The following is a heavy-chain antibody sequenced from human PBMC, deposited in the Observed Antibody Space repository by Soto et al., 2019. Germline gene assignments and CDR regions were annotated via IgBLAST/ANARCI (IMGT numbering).Heavy chain of an antibody. CDR2: FDPEDGET. Sequence: GASVKVSCKVSGYTLTELSMHWVRQAPGKGLEWMGSFDPEDGETIYAQKFQGRVTMTEDTSTDTAYMELSSLRSEDTAVYYCATPRGFWSGHYPPVAVAGGFDPWGQGTLVTVSS. CDR1: GYTLTELS. V-gene: IGHV1-24*01. D-gene: IGHD3-3*01. CDR3: ATPRGFWSGHYPPVAVAGGFDP. J-gene: IGHJ5*02.